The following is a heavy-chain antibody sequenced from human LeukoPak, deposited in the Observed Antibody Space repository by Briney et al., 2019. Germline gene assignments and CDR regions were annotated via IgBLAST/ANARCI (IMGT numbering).Heavy chain of an antibody. V-gene: IGHV4-34*01. CDR3: ARGGGRQILWF. CDR1: GGSISSYY. J-gene: IGHJ4*02. Sequence: PSETLSLTCTVSGGSISSYYWSWIRQPPGKGLEWIGEINHSGSTNYNPSLKSRVTISVDTSKNQFSLKLSSVTAADTAVYYCARGGGRQILWFGDQGTLVTVSS. CDR2: INHSGST. D-gene: IGHD3-10*01.